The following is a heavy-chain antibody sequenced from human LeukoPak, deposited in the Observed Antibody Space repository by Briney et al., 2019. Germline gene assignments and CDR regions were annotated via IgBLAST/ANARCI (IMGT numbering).Heavy chain of an antibody. CDR2: IYSDGTT. Sequence: PGGSLRLSCAASGFTVSTNYMTWVRQAPGKGLEWVSLIYSDGTTYYADSVKGRFTISRDNSKNTLYLQMSSLRVEDTAVYYCARDDYRLDWGQGTLVSVSS. D-gene: IGHD4-11*01. V-gene: IGHV3-66*01. J-gene: IGHJ4*02. CDR1: GFTVSTNY. CDR3: ARDDYRLD.